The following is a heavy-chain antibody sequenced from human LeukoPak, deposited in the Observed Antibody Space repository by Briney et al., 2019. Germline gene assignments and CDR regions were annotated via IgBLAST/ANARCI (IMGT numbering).Heavy chain of an antibody. CDR3: TKDMDPGGINV. CDR2: FSLDSDNV. D-gene: IGHD2-2*03. Sequence: GGSLRLSCGASGFTFHEKYAMHWVRQAPGKGLEWVSGFSLDSDNVRYADSVRGRFTVSRDRAKNSLYLQMNYLRPEDTALYFCTKDMDPGGINVWGQGTTVIVSS. CDR1: GFTFHEKYA. J-gene: IGHJ6*02. V-gene: IGHV3-9*01.